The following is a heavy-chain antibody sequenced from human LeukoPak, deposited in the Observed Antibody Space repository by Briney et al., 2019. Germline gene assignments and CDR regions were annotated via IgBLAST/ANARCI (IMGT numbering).Heavy chain of an antibody. V-gene: IGHV3-21*01. CDR1: GFTFGSYS. Sequence: PGGSLRLSCAASGFTFGSYSMDWVRQAPGKGLEWVSSISSSSSYIYYADSVKGRFTISRDNAKNSLYLQMNSLRAEDTAVYYCARDSRDGYPNWYGMDVWGQGTTVTVSS. CDR3: ARDSRDGYPNWYGMDV. D-gene: IGHD5-24*01. J-gene: IGHJ6*02. CDR2: ISSSSSYI.